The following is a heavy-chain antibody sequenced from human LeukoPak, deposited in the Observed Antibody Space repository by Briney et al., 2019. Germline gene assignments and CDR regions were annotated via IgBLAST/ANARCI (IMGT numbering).Heavy chain of an antibody. J-gene: IGHJ4*02. D-gene: IGHD3-16*02. CDR1: GYTFTSYD. CDR2: MNPNSGNT. Sequence: ASVKVSCKASGYTFTSYDINWVRQATGQGLERMGWMNPNSGNTGYAQKFKGRVTITRNTSINTAYMELSSLRSEDTAVYYCARVRLGELSLLYWGQGTLVTVSS. V-gene: IGHV1-8*01. CDR3: ARVRLGELSLLY.